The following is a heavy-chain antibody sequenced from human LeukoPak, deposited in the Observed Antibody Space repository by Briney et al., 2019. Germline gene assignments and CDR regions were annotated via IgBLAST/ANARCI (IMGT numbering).Heavy chain of an antibody. V-gene: IGHV3-23*01. D-gene: IGHD3-10*02. CDR3: AKGVNYFVLEY. Sequence: GGSLRLSCAASGFTFSTYAMSWVRQAPGKGLEWVSALSPSGGITYYEDSVKGRFTISRDNSKNTLYLQMNSLNAEDTAVYYCAKGVNYFVLEYWGQGTLVTISS. CDR2: LSPSGGIT. J-gene: IGHJ4*02. CDR1: GFTFSTYA.